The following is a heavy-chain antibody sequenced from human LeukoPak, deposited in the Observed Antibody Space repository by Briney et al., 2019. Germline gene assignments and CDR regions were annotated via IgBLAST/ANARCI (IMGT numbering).Heavy chain of an antibody. D-gene: IGHD4-23*01. Sequence: GGTLRLSCAASGFTFSHHGMNWVRQAPGKGLEWVGRIKSKTDDGTTAYGAPVKGRFTISRDDSTNTVYLQMNSLKIEDTALYYCTTGGLTVDYWGQGALVTVSS. CDR3: TTGGLTVDY. CDR2: IKSKTDDGTT. CDR1: GFTFSHHG. J-gene: IGHJ4*02. V-gene: IGHV3-15*01.